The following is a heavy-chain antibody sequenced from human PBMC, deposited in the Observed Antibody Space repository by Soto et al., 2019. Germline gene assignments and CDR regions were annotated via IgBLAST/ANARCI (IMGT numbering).Heavy chain of an antibody. CDR3: ARGNGVRFLEWFRSYGMDV. V-gene: IGHV1-46*01. D-gene: IGHD3-3*01. CDR2: INPSGGST. Sequence: ASVKVSCKASVYTFTSYYMHWVRQAPGQGLEWMGIINPSGGSTSYAQKFQGRVTMTRDTSTSTVYMELSSLRSEDTAVYYCARGNGVRFLEWFRSYGMDVWGQGTTVTVSS. CDR1: VYTFTSYY. J-gene: IGHJ6*02.